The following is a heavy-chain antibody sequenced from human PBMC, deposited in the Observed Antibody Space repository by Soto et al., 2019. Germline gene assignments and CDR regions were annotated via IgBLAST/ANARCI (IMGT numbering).Heavy chain of an antibody. CDR2: IYYSGSI. V-gene: IGHV4-39*01. Sequence: SETLSLTCSVSGGSISSSSYYWGWIRQPPGKGLEWIGRIYYSGSIYYNPSLKSRVTISVDTSKNQFSLKLSSVTAAETAVYYFARQSGGWCNWFGPWGQGTLVTVSS. CDR3: ARQSGGWCNWFGP. CDR1: GGSISSSSYY. D-gene: IGHD6-19*01. J-gene: IGHJ5*02.